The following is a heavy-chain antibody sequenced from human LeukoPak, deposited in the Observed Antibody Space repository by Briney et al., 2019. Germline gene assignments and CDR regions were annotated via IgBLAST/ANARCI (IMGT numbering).Heavy chain of an antibody. J-gene: IGHJ6*02. CDR2: ISYDGSNK. Sequence: PGRSLRLSCAASGFTFSSYGMHWVRQAPGKGLEWVAVISYDGSNKYYADSVKGRFTISRDNSKNTLYLQMNSLRAEDTAVYYCAKDGGATTDYYYGMDVWGQGTTVTVSS. CDR1: GFTFSSYG. CDR3: AKDGGATTDYYYGMDV. V-gene: IGHV3-30*18. D-gene: IGHD1-26*01.